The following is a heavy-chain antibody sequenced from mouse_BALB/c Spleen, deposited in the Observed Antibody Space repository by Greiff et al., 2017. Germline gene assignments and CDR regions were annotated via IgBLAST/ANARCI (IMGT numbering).Heavy chain of an antibody. CDR1: GFTFSSFG. D-gene: IGHD1-2*01. V-gene: IGHV5-17*02. CDR3: ARFTTALYYAMDY. CDR2: ISSGSSTI. Sequence: DVKLVESGGGLVQPGGSRKLSCAASGFTFSSFGMHWVRQAPEKGLEWVAYISSGSSTIYYADTVKGRFTISRDNPKNTLFLQMTSLRSEDTAMYYCARFTTALYYAMDYWGQGTSVTVSS. J-gene: IGHJ4*01.